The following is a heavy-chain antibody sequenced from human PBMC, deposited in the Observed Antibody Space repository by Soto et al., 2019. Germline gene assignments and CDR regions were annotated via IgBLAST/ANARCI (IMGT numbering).Heavy chain of an antibody. D-gene: IGHD1-26*01. J-gene: IGHJ6*02. V-gene: IGHV3-30*03. Sequence: QVQLVESGGGVVQPGRSLRLSCAASGFTFSSYGMHWVRQGPGKGLEWVAFISYDGSNIYYADSVKGRFSISRDNSKNTLDFQMDSLRPEDTAVYYCARQVGGSPPHYCGMDVWGQGTTVTVSS. CDR3: ARQVGGSPPHYCGMDV. CDR1: GFTFSSYG. CDR2: ISYDGSNI.